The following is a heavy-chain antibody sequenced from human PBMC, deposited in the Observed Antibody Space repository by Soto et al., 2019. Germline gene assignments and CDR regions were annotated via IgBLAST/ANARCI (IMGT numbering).Heavy chain of an antibody. CDR1: GYTFTSYH. CDR3: AQDTPPAGE. CDR2: ISDYNGNT. J-gene: IGHJ4*02. V-gene: IGHV1-18*01. D-gene: IGHD2-21*01. Sequence: QVQLVQSGAEVKKPGASVKVSCKASGYTFTSYHITWVRQAPGQGLEWMGGISDYNGNTNYAQKLQGKVTMTTDTTTSTAYMELRSLRSDATAVYYCAQDTPPAGEWGQGTLVTVSS.